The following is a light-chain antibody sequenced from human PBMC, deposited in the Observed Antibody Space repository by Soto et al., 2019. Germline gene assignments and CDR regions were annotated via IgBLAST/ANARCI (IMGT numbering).Light chain of an antibody. V-gene: IGKV1-39*01. Sequence: IQMTQSPSSLSASVGYRVTITCGASQSISNYLNWYQQKPGKAPKLLIYAASSLHSGVPSRFSVSGSGTDFTLTISRLQNEDFATYYCQQSYSTTWTFGQGTKVDIK. CDR1: QSISNY. CDR2: AAS. CDR3: QQSYSTTWT. J-gene: IGKJ1*01.